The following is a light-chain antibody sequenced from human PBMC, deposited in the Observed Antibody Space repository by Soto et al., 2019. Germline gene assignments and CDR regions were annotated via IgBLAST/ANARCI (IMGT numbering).Light chain of an antibody. CDR2: DGS. CDR3: SSYTSSSTLLYV. Sequence: QSALTQPASVSGSPGQSITISCTGTSSDVGGYNYVSWYQQHPGKAPKLMIYDGSRRPPGVSNRFSGSKSGNTASLTISGLQAEDVADYNCSSYTSSSTLLYVFGTGTQLTVL. V-gene: IGLV2-14*01. CDR1: SSDVGGYNY. J-gene: IGLJ1*01.